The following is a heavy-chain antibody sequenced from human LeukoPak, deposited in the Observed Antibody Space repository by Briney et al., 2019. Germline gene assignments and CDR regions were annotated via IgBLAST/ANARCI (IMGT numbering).Heavy chain of an antibody. CDR1: GGSISPYY. J-gene: IGHJ4*02. Sequence: PSETLSLTCTVSGGSISPYYWSWIRQAPGKGLEGIAYIHYTGTAKYNPSLESRITISVDTSTNQFSLRLSSVTAADTAVYYCARTQNWGYFDYWGQGTLVTVSS. CDR2: IHYTGTA. CDR3: ARTQNWGYFDY. V-gene: IGHV4-59*01. D-gene: IGHD7-27*01.